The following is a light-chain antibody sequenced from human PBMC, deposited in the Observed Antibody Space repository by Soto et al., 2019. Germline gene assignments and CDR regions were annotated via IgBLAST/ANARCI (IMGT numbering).Light chain of an antibody. CDR3: QQFTSYPLT. Sequence: EIVLTQSPGTLSLSPGERATLSCRASQSVSVNSLAWYQQKGGQAPRLLIYAASTRATGVPDRFSGTGSGTDFALTISRLETDDSAVYYCQQFTSYPLTFGGGTKVEIK. CDR1: QSVSVNS. CDR2: AAS. J-gene: IGKJ4*01. V-gene: IGKV3-20*01.